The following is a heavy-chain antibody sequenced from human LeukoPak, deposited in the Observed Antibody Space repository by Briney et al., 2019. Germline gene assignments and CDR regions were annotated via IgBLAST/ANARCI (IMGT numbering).Heavy chain of an antibody. CDR1: GFTVSSNY. J-gene: IGHJ5*02. CDR3: ARTLGGDWFDP. CDR2: IYSGGST. Sequence: GGSLRLXCAASGFTVSSNYMSWVRQAPGKGLEWVSVIYSGGSTYYADSVKGRFTISRDNSKNTLYLQMNSLRAEDTAVYYCARTLGGDWFDPWGQGTLVTVSS. D-gene: IGHD3-16*01. V-gene: IGHV3-53*01.